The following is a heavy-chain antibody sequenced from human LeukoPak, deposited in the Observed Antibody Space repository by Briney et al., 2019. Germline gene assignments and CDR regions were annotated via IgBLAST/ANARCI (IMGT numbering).Heavy chain of an antibody. CDR2: ISYDGSNK. V-gene: IGHV3-30*18. CDR3: AKDHGDWFDP. Sequence: GGSLRLSCAASGFTFSSYGMHWVRQAPGKGLERVAVISYDGSNKYYADSVKGRFTISRDNSKNTLYLQMNSLRAEDTAVYYCAKDHGDWFDPWGQGTLVTVSS. D-gene: IGHD3-10*01. CDR1: GFTFSSYG. J-gene: IGHJ5*02.